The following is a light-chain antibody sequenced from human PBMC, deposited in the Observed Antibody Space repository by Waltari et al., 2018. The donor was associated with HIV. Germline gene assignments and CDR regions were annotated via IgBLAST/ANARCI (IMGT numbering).Light chain of an antibody. CDR2: KDS. V-gene: IGLV3-25*03. J-gene: IGLJ3*02. Sequence: SYELTQPPSVSVSPGQTARITCSGDALPKQYAYWYQQKPCQAPVLVIYKDSERPSGIPERFSGSSAGTTVTLTISGVQAEDEADYYCQSADSSGTYRGVFGGGTKLTVL. CDR1: ALPKQY. CDR3: QSADSSGTYRGV.